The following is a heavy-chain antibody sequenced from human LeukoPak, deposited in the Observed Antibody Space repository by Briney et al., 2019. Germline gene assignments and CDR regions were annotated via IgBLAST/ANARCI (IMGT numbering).Heavy chain of an antibody. Sequence: PSETLSLTCTVSGGSISSYYWSWIRQPPGKGLEWIGYIYYSGSTNYNTSLKSRVTISVDTSKNQFSLKLSSVTAADTAVYYCASGYGSSGRFDYWGQGTLVTVSS. D-gene: IGHD3-10*01. J-gene: IGHJ4*02. CDR3: ASGYGSSGRFDY. CDR1: GGSISSYY. CDR2: IYYSGST. V-gene: IGHV4-59*01.